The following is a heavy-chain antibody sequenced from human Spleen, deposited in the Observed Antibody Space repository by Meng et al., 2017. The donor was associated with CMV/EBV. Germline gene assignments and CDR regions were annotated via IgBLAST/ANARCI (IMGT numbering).Heavy chain of an antibody. CDR3: ARWSYCSSTSCLHGNWFDP. D-gene: IGHD2-2*01. CDR2: VNAYNGNT. J-gene: IGHJ5*02. Sequence: FTGYYMNWVRQAPGQGLEWMGWVNAYNGNTNYAQKLQSRVTMTTDTSTSTAYMELRSLRSDDTAVYYCARWSYCSSTSCLHGNWFDPWGQGTLVTVSS. CDR1: FTGYY. V-gene: IGHV1-18*04.